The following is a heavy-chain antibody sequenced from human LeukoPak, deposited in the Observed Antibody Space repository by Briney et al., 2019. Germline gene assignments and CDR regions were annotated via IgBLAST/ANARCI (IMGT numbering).Heavy chain of an antibody. CDR2: ISGSGGST. CDR3: AKDFCSSGSCYSGSDH. D-gene: IGHD2-15*01. Sequence: PAGSLRLSCAASGFTFSSYAMNWVRQAPGKGLEWVSVISGSGGSTYYADSVKGRFTISRDNSKNTLYLQMNSLRAEDTAVYYCAKDFCSSGSCYSGSDHWGQGTLVTVSS. V-gene: IGHV3-23*01. CDR1: GFTFSSYA. J-gene: IGHJ4*02.